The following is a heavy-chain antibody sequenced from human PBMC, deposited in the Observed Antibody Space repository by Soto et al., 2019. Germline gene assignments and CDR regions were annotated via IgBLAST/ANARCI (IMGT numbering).Heavy chain of an antibody. CDR2: ISYDGSNK. D-gene: IGHD1-1*01. V-gene: IGHV3-30*03. J-gene: IGHJ3*02. CDR3: AELVTTTGRAFAI. Sequence: PVGSLTLSCAVSGFTFNTHGMHWVRQAPGKGLEWVAVISYDGSNKYYADSVKGRFTISRDNSMNMLFLQMNSLTVEDTAVYYCAELVTTTGRAFAIWGQGTMVTVSS. CDR1: GFTFNTHG.